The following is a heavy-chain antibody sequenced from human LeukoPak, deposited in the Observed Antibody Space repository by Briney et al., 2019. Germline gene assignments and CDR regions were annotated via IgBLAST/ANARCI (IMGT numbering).Heavy chain of an antibody. J-gene: IGHJ4*02. CDR3: ARHYSSGTYPLDS. V-gene: IGHV4-59*01. Sequence: SETLSLTCTVSGASISNYYWSWVRQPPGKGLEWLADIYYTGTTNYNPSVKSRLTISVDTSKNQLSLTLNSVTAADTAVYYCARHYSSGTYPLDSWGQGTLVTVSS. CDR1: GASISNYY. D-gene: IGHD3-10*01. CDR2: IYYTGTT.